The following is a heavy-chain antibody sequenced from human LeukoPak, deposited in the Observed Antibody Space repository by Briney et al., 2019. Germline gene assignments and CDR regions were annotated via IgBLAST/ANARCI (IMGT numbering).Heavy chain of an antibody. Sequence: SETLSLTCTVSGGSICNHYWSWIRQPPGKGLESIGYIYYSGSTIYNPSLKSRVTISVDTSKNQFSLKLTSVTAADTAVYYCARLPSGTLNPPFDYWGQGSLVTVSS. D-gene: IGHD3-10*01. J-gene: IGHJ4*02. CDR1: GGSICNHY. CDR3: ARLPSGTLNPPFDY. CDR2: IYYSGST. V-gene: IGHV4-59*08.